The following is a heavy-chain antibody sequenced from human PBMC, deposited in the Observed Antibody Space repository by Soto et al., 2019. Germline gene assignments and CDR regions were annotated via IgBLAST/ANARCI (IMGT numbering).Heavy chain of an antibody. CDR2: IWYDGSNE. Sequence: QVQLVESGGGVVQPGRSLRLSCAASGFTFSSYGMHWVRQAPGKGLEWVAVIWYDGSNEYYADSVKGRFTISRDNSKNTLYLQRNSLRAEDTAVYYWARAQYSSRWYPFDYWGQGTLVTVSS. V-gene: IGHV3-33*01. CDR1: GFTFSSYG. D-gene: IGHD6-13*01. J-gene: IGHJ4*02. CDR3: ARAQYSSRWYPFDY.